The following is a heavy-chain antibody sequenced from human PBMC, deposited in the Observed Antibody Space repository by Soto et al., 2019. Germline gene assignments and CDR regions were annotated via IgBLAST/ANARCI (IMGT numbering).Heavy chain of an antibody. CDR2: IYYSGST. CDR3: ARLGGITMVRGVLTAFDI. Sequence: SGTRCLTCTVAGGSVSSCGWSWMRQPPGKGLEWIAYIYYSGSTNYNPSLKSRVTISVDTSKNQFSLKLSSVTAADTAVYYCARLGGITMVRGVLTAFDIWGQGTMVT. D-gene: IGHD3-10*01. J-gene: IGHJ3*02. CDR1: GGSVSSCG. V-gene: IGHV4-59*08.